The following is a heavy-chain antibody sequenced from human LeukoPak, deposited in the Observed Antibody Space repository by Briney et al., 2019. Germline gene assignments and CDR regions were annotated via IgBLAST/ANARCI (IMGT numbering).Heavy chain of an antibody. CDR2: IWYDGSNK. V-gene: IGHV3-33*01. Sequence: GRSLRLSCAASGFTFSTYGMQWVRQAPGKGLEWVAVIWYDGSNKYYADSVKGRFTISRDNSKNTLYLQMNSLRAEDTAVFYCARGEYSSSSAFDYWGQGTLVTVSS. D-gene: IGHD6-6*01. CDR1: GFTFSTYG. CDR3: ARGEYSSSSAFDY. J-gene: IGHJ4*02.